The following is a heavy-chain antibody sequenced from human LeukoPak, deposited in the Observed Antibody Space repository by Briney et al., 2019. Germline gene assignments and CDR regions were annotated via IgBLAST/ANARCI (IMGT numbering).Heavy chain of an antibody. CDR3: ARGGGYYDFWSGPQDYYYMDV. D-gene: IGHD3-3*01. Sequence: GGSLRLSCAASGFTFSSYSMNWVRQAPGKGLEWVSSISSSSSYIYYADSVKGRFTISRDNAKNSLYLQMNSLRAEDTAVCYCARGGGYYDFWSGPQDYYYMDVWGKGTTVTVSS. CDR1: GFTFSSYS. J-gene: IGHJ6*03. V-gene: IGHV3-21*01. CDR2: ISSSSSYI.